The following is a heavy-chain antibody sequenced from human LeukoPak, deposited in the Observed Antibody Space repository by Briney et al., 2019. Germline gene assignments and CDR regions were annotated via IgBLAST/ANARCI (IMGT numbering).Heavy chain of an antibody. V-gene: IGHV3-23*01. CDR1: GFTFNNYA. J-gene: IGHJ4*02. D-gene: IGHD2/OR15-2a*01. CDR2: IEGSGLGT. CDR3: AKDRFPQTSQRPLSLDW. Sequence: GGSLRLSCAASGFTFNNYAMTWVRQAPGKGLEWVSGIEGSGLGTYYADSVKGRFTISRDNSKNTLSLQLNSLRVEDTAVYYCAKDRFPQTSQRPLSLDWWGQGTLVTVSS.